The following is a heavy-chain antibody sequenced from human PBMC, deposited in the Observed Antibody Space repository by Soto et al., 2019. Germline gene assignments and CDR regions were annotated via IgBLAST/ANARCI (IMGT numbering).Heavy chain of an antibody. D-gene: IGHD3-10*01. CDR1: ALTASKNY. Sequence: EVQLVESGEGLVQPGGSLRLSCAGSALTASKNYMSWVRQPPGKGLEWVSVIYSGGTTYYADSVKDRFSISRDNSKSTLYLQMDNLRAGDTAVYYCARGGSGSDWDYYGMDVWGQGTTVTVSS. V-gene: IGHV3-66*01. J-gene: IGHJ6*02. CDR3: ARGGSGSDWDYYGMDV. CDR2: IYSGGTT.